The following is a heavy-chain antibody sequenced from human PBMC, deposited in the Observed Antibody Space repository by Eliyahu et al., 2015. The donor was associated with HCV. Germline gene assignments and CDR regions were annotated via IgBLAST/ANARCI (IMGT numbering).Heavy chain of an antibody. CDR1: GFTFSSYG. D-gene: IGHD1-26*01. Sequence: GGGVVQPGRSLRLSCAASGFTFSSYGMHWVRQAPGKGLEWVAVIWYDGNFKYYADSVKGRFTISRDNSKNTLYLQMNSLRAEDTAVYYCARDRGIVGATLYYFDYWGQGTLVTVSS. CDR2: IWYDGNFK. V-gene: IGHV3-33*01. CDR3: ARDRGIVGATLYYFDY. J-gene: IGHJ4*02.